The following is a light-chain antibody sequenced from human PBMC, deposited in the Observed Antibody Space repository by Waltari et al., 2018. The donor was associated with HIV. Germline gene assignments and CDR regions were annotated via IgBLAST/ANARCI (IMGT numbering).Light chain of an antibody. CDR2: DVT. CDR3: SSYADSDTPVV. Sequence: QSALAQPPSASGSAGQSVTISCTGTSSDVGAYNSVSWYQQHPGKSPKLIIYDVTKRPSWVPDRFSGSKSGNTASLTVSGLQGEDEADYYCSSYADSDTPVVFGGGTKLTVL. V-gene: IGLV2-8*01. CDR1: SSDVGAYNS. J-gene: IGLJ2*01.